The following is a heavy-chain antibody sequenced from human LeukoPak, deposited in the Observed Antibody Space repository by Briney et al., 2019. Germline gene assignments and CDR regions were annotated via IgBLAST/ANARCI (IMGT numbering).Heavy chain of an antibody. D-gene: IGHD2-15*01. J-gene: IGHJ4*02. V-gene: IGHV3-33*01. CDR2: IWYDGSNK. CDR1: GFTFSSYG. Sequence: GGSLRLSCAASGFTFSSYGMHWVRQAPGKGLEWVAVIWYDGSNKYYADSVKGRFTISRDNSKNTLYLQMNSLRAEDTAAYYCARDRDCSGGSCYGILDYWGQGTLVTVSS. CDR3: ARDRDCSGGSCYGILDY.